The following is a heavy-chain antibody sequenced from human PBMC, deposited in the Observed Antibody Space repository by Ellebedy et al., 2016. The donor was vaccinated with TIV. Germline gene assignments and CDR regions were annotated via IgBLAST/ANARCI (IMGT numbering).Heavy chain of an antibody. V-gene: IGHV3-33*08. CDR2: IWYDGSNK. D-gene: IGHD3-22*01. CDR1: GFTFSSYA. CDR3: ARAWPYDSSGYYPPYYYYGMDV. J-gene: IGHJ6*02. Sequence: PGGSLRLSCAASGFTFSSYAMSWVRQAPGKGLEWVAVIWYDGSNKYYADSVKGRFTISRDNSKNTLYLQMNSLRAEDTAVYYCARAWPYDSSGYYPPYYYYGMDVWGQGTTVTVSS.